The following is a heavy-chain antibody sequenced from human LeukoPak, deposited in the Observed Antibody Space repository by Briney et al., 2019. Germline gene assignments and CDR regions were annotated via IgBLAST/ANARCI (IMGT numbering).Heavy chain of an antibody. Sequence: PGGTLRLSCAASGLTFSSYAMSWVRQAPGKGLEWVSAISGSGGGTYYADSVKGRFTISRDKSMNTLYLQMNSLKAEDTAVYYCGRDWARSGDYWGQGTLVTVTS. V-gene: IGHV3-23*01. D-gene: IGHD3-10*01. CDR2: ISGSGGGT. CDR3: GRDWARSGDY. CDR1: GLTFSSYA. J-gene: IGHJ4*02.